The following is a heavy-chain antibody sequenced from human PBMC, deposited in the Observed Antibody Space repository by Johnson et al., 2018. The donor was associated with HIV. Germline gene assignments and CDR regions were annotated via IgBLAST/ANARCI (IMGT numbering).Heavy chain of an antibody. CDR1: GFTFSSYA. J-gene: IGHJ3*02. Sequence: VQLVESGGGVVQPGRSLRLSCAASGFTFSSYAMHWVRQAPGKGLEWVSVIYSGGSTHYADSVKGRFTISRDNSKNTLYLQMNSLRAEDTAVYYCARGSITIFGGLDAFDIWGQGTMVTVSS. CDR2: IYSGGST. V-gene: IGHV3-66*01. CDR3: ARGSITIFGGLDAFDI. D-gene: IGHD3-3*01.